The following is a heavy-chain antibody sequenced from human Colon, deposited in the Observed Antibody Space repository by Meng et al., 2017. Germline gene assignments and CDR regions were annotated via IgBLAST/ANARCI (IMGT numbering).Heavy chain of an antibody. D-gene: IGHD2-15*01. CDR3: ARSTPSLDY. V-gene: IGHV1-2*02. Sequence: QGRLGQTGAEVKRPGSSVKVSCKASGGTFSSYTISWVRQAPGQGLEWMGWIVPNSGDTNYAQKFQGRVTMTRDTSISTTYMELSRLTSDDTAVYYCARSTPSLDYWGQGTLVTVSS. J-gene: IGHJ4*02. CDR2: IVPNSGDT. CDR1: GGTFSSYT.